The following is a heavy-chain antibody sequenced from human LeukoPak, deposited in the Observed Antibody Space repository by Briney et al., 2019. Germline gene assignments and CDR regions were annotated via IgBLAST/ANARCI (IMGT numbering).Heavy chain of an antibody. Sequence: SETLSLTCAVYGGSFNGYYWSWIRQPPGKGLEWIEEINHSGSTNYNPSLKSRVTISVDTSKNQFSLKLSSVTAADTAVYYCARGGYYGSGCYSRGSCFYYYYMDVWGKGTTVTVSS. CDR1: GGSFNGYY. V-gene: IGHV4-34*01. CDR2: INHSGST. D-gene: IGHD3-10*01. CDR3: ARGGYYGSGCYSRGSCFYYYYMDV. J-gene: IGHJ6*03.